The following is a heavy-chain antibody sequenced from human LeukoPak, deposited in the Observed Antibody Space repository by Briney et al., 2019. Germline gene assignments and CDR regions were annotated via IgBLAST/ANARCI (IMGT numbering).Heavy chain of an antibody. CDR2: ISSSGSTI. V-gene: IGHV3-48*03. CDR1: GFTFDDYG. J-gene: IGHJ6*04. CDR3: ARDDGDYHYYYGMDV. D-gene: IGHD4-17*01. Sequence: GGSLRLSCAASGFTFDDYGMSWVRQAPGKGLEWVSYISSSGSTIYYADSVKGRFTISRDNAKNSLYLQMNSLRAEDTAVYYCARDDGDYHYYYGMDVWGKGTTVTVSS.